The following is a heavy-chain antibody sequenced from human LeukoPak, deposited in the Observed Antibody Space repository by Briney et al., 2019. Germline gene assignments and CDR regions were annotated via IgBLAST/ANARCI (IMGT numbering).Heavy chain of an antibody. D-gene: IGHD3-9*01. CDR3: ATASYYDILTGYYLFLGNWYFDL. Sequence: GGSLRLSCAASGFTFSSYSMNWVRQAPGKGLELVSSISSSSSYIYYADSVKGRFTISRDNAKNSLYLQMNSLRAEDTAVYYCATASYYDILTGYYLFLGNWYFDLWGRGTLVTVSS. CDR1: GFTFSSYS. V-gene: IGHV3-21*01. CDR2: ISSSSSYI. J-gene: IGHJ2*01.